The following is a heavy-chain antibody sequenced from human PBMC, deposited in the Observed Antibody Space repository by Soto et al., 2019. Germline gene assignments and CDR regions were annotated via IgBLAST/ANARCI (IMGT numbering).Heavy chain of an antibody. CDR2: INEDGSQK. Sequence: VGSLRLSCAASEFSFRSYWMTWVRQAPGKGLEWVALINEDGSQKYYVGSVKGRFIISRDNAKDSVYMQMDSLRAGDTAVYFCARVGRYGWDFDHWGQGTLVTVSS. J-gene: IGHJ4*02. CDR1: EFSFRSYW. D-gene: IGHD5-18*01. V-gene: IGHV3-7*01. CDR3: ARVGRYGWDFDH.